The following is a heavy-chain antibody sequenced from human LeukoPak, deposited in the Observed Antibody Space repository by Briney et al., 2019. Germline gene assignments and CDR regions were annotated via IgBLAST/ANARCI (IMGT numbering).Heavy chain of an antibody. J-gene: IGHJ6*02. CDR2: ISSNGGST. Sequence: PGGSLRLSCSASGFTFSSYAMHWVRQAPGKGLEYVSAISSNGGSTYYADSVKGRFTISRDNSKNTLYLQMSSLRAEDTAVYYCVKTGYGDHRYYYYGMDVWGQGTTVAVSS. V-gene: IGHV3-64D*09. CDR3: VKTGYGDHRYYYYGMDV. D-gene: IGHD4-17*01. CDR1: GFTFSSYA.